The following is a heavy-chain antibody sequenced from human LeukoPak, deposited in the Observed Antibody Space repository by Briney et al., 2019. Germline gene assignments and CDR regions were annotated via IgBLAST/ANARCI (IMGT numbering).Heavy chain of an antibody. V-gene: IGHV4-39*07. Sequence: SETLSLTCTVSGGSIRSSYYYWGWIRQPPGKGLEWIGSIYDSGSTYYNPSLKSRVTISVDTSKNQFSLKLSSVTAADTAVYYCARASAAGTDYWGQGTLVTVSS. CDR3: ARASAAGTDY. CDR1: GGSIRSSYYY. J-gene: IGHJ4*02. D-gene: IGHD6-13*01. CDR2: IYDSGST.